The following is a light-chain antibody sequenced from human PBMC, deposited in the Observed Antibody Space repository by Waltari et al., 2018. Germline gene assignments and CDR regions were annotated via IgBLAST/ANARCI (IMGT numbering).Light chain of an antibody. J-gene: IGLJ3*02. CDR3: NSYTNNSTLV. CDR2: DVI. Sequence: QSALTQPASVSGSPGQSITISCTGTSSDVGSYSYVSWYQQFPGKVPKLIIYDVIRRPAGVSNRFSGSKSGNTASPTISGLQGEDEAHYYCNSYTNNSTLVFGGGTELTVL. V-gene: IGLV2-14*01. CDR1: SSDVGSYSY.